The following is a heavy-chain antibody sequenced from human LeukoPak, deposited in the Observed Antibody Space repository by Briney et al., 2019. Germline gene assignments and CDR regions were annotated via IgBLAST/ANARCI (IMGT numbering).Heavy chain of an antibody. Sequence: GGSLRLSCAASGFTFTTYAMSWVRQAPGKGLEWVSTISGSGGNTLYADSVKGRFTISRDNSKNTLYLQVNSLRAEDTAVYYCASQANFYDSSGYFRPWGQGTLVTVSS. CDR3: ASQANFYDSSGYFRP. CDR1: GFTFTTYA. CDR2: ISGSGGNT. D-gene: IGHD3-22*01. J-gene: IGHJ1*01. V-gene: IGHV3-23*01.